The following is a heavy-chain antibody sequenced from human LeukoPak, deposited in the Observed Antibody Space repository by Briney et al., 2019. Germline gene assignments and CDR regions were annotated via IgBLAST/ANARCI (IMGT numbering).Heavy chain of an antibody. V-gene: IGHV4-59*01. CDR2: IYYSGST. CDR3: ARVTMVRGVPSYYYYYMDV. J-gene: IGHJ6*03. D-gene: IGHD3-10*01. CDR1: GGSISSYY. Sequence: PSETLSLTCTVSGGSISSYYWSWIRQPPGKGLEWIGYIYYSGSTNYNPSLKSRVTISVDTSKNQFSLKLSSVTAADTAVYYCARVTMVRGVPSYYYYYMDVWGKGTTVTVSS.